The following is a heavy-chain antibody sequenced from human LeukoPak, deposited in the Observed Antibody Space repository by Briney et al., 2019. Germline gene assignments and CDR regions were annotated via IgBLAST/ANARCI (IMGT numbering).Heavy chain of an antibody. J-gene: IGHJ1*01. CDR2: INKEGNRK. D-gene: IGHD3-22*01. V-gene: IGHV3-7*01. Sequence: GGSLTLSCAASGFIFTFSWMTWVRQAPGRGLEWVANINKEGNRKYYVDSVKGRFAISRDNANNSMLLQMTSLRAEDASVYFCARDAGWGYYDLWGQGTPVTVSS. CDR3: ARDAGWGYYDL. CDR1: GFIFTFSW.